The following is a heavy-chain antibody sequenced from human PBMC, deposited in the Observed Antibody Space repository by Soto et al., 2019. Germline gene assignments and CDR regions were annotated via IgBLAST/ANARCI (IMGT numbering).Heavy chain of an antibody. V-gene: IGHV4-59*01. CDR3: AREFRLGDAPDM. Sequence: SETRSLACGVGDVSISGYSWCWFRQPPGKGLEWIGYVYYCGSTNFNPSLKSRVTRSVDTSKNQFSLKLTSVAAADTAVYYCAREFRLGDAPDMWGQGTMATVS. D-gene: IGHD6-19*01. CDR1: DVSISGYS. CDR2: VYYCGST. J-gene: IGHJ3*02.